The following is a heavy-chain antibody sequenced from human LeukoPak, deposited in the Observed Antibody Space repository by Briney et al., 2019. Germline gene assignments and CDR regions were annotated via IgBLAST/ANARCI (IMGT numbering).Heavy chain of an antibody. CDR1: GFSFSTYA. CDR2: TSGNGVKR. V-gene: IGHV3-23*01. J-gene: IGHJ4*02. Sequence: GGSLRLSCAASGFSFSTYAMGWVRQAPGKGLEWVTSTSGNGVKRYYAGSVRGRFTVSRDNFKNTLYLQMSSLRAEDTAIYYCAKDLAYSFDYWGQGILVTVSS. D-gene: IGHD3-16*01. CDR3: AKDLAYSFDY.